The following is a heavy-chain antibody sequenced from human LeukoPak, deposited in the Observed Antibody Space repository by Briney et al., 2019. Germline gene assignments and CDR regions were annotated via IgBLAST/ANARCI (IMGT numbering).Heavy chain of an antibody. CDR2: IAGGDTT. J-gene: IGHJ4*02. D-gene: IGHD1-26*01. CDR3: ARGHRDSGSYTRGYFDY. Sequence: PGGSWRLSSAASGITVSRTYMAWVRQPPGKGLEGVSIIAGGDTTYYADSVKGRFTTSRDISKNTLYLQMNSLRAEDTAVYYCARGHRDSGSYTRGYFDYWGQGTLVTVSS. CDR1: GITVSRTY. V-gene: IGHV3-53*01.